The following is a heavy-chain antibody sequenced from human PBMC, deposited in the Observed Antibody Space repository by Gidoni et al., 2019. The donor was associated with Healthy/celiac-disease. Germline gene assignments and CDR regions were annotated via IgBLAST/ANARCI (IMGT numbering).Heavy chain of an antibody. J-gene: IGHJ4*02. CDR3: ARDNGLRTLDY. D-gene: IGHD4-17*01. Sequence: QVQLVQSGAVVKKPGASVKDSCKASGYTFTSYYMHWVRQYPGQGLEWMGIINPSGGSTSYAQKFQGRVTMTRDTSTSTVYRERSSLRSDDTAVYYCARDNGLRTLDYWGQGTLVTVSS. CDR1: GYTFTSYY. CDR2: INPSGGST. V-gene: IGHV1-46*01.